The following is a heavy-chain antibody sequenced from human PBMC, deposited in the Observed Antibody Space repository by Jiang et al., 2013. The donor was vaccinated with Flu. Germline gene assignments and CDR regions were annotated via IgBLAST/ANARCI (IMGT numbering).Heavy chain of an antibody. J-gene: IGHJ5*02. CDR1: GGSIGGFY. V-gene: IGHV4-59*12. CDR3: ARGPVQVESWFDL. CDR2: MYFNGHT. D-gene: IGHD1-14*01. Sequence: GPGLVKPSETLSLTCSVSGGSIGGFYWSWVRLPPGRGLEHIGYMYFNGHTKYNPSLESRVTMSMDTSKNHFSLKLASVTAADSALYYCARGPVQVESWFDLWGQGILVTASS.